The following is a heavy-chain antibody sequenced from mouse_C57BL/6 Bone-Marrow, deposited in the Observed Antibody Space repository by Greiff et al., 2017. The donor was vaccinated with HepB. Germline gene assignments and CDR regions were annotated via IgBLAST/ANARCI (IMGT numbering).Heavy chain of an antibody. V-gene: IGHV2-2*01. CDR1: GFSLTSYG. Sequence: QVHVKQSGPGLVQPSQSLSITCTVSGFSLTSYGVHWVRQSPGKGLEWLGVIWSGGSTNYNAAFISRLSISKDNSKSQVFFKMNSLQADDTAIYYCARNCRGGSPRNFDYWGQGTTLTVSS. J-gene: IGHJ2*01. CDR3: ARNCRGGSPRNFDY. CDR2: IWSGGST.